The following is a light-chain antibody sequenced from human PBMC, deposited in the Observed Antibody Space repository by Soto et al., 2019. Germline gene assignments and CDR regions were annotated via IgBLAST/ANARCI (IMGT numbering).Light chain of an antibody. V-gene: IGLV2-14*03. CDR1: SSDVGGYNY. CDR2: DVS. Sequence: QSALTQAASVSGSPGQSITIFCTGTSSDVGGYNYVSWYQQHPGKAPKLTIYDVSNRPSGVSNRFSGSKSGNTASLTISGLQPEDEADYYCSSYTSSYTLDVVFGGGTKLTVL. CDR3: SSYTSSYTLDVV. J-gene: IGLJ2*01.